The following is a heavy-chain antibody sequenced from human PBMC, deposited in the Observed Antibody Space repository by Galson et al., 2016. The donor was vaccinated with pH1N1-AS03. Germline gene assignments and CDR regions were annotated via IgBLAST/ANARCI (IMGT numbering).Heavy chain of an antibody. CDR2: IGGSDDKT. CDR3: ARELHYGWLVPGY. D-gene: IGHD6-19*01. CDR1: GLTFSDFA. V-gene: IGHV3-23*01. J-gene: IGHJ4*02. Sequence: SLRLSCAASGLTFSDFAMSWVRQAPGKGLQWVSAIGGSDDKTYYEDSVKGRFTISRDTSKNTLFLQMNSLRDEDTAVYYCARELHYGWLVPGYWGQGTLVPVSS.